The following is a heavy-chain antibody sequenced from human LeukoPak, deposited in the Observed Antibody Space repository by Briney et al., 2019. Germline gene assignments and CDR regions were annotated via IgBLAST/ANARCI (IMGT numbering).Heavy chain of an antibody. D-gene: IGHD1-26*01. V-gene: IGHV4-59*01. Sequence: PSETLSLTCTASGGSISGYYWSWIRQPPGKGLEWIGYIYYSGSTNYNPSLKSRVTISVDTSKNQFSLKLSSVTAADTAVYYCARIISGSYSQLDYWGQGTLVTVSS. J-gene: IGHJ4*02. CDR1: GGSISGYY. CDR2: IYYSGST. CDR3: ARIISGSYSQLDY.